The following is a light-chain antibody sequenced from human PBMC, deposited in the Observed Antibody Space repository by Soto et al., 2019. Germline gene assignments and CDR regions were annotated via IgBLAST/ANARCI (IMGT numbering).Light chain of an antibody. V-gene: IGKV1-16*01. CDR3: QQYVSTVAT. Sequence: DIQMTQSPSSLSASVGDRVTITCRASQDILNYVAWFQQKPGKAPKSLIYGASNLHSGVPSRFSGSGFGTDFSLTISSLQPEDFATYYCQQYVSTVATFGQGTTLEV. J-gene: IGKJ2*01. CDR1: QDILNY. CDR2: GAS.